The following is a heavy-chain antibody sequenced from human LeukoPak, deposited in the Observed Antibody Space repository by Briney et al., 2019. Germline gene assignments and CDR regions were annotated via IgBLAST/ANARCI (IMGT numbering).Heavy chain of an antibody. CDR2: TYYRSRWYN. CDR3: ARDGGYRFDY. V-gene: IGHV6-1*01. CDR1: GDSVPSNSVT. J-gene: IGHJ4*02. D-gene: IGHD5-18*01. Sequence: SQTLSLTCAISGDSVPSNSVTWHWIRQSPSRGLEWLGRTYYRSRWYNDYAVSVKGRITINPDTSKNQFSLQLNSVTPEDTAVYYCARDGGYRFDYWGQGSLVTVSS.